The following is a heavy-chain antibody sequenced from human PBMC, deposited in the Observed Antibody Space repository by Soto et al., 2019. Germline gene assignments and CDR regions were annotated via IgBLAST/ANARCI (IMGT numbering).Heavy chain of an antibody. V-gene: IGHV3-33*01. D-gene: IGHD5-12*01. J-gene: IGHJ5*02. CDR2: IWYDGSNK. CDR3: ARDKRDGYNYNYNWFDP. Sequence: GGSLRLSCAASGFTFSSYGMHWVRQALGKGLEWVAVIWYDGSNKYYADSVKGRFTISRDNSKNTLYLQMNSLRAEDTAVYYCARDKRDGYNYNYNWFDPWGQGTLVTASS. CDR1: GFTFSSYG.